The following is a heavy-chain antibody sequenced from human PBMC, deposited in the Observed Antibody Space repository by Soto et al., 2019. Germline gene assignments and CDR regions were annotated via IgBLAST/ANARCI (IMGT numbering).Heavy chain of an antibody. J-gene: IGHJ4*02. CDR3: ARGLLRYFDWSGPFDY. CDR2: IDHSGST. V-gene: IGHV4-34*01. Sequence: NPSETLSLTCAVYGGSFSGYYWNWIRQPPGKGLEWIGEIDHSGSTNYNPSLKSRVTFSVDPSKNQLSLNLTSVTAADTAVYYCARGLLRYFDWSGPFDYWGQGSLVTVSS. D-gene: IGHD3-9*01. CDR1: GGSFSGYY.